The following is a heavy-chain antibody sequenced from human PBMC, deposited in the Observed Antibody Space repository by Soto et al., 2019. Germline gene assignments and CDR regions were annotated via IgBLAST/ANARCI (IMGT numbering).Heavy chain of an antibody. J-gene: IGHJ4*02. V-gene: IGHV4-59*01. CDR2: IYYSGST. Sequence: PSETLYLNCTVSGGSISSYYRSWIRQPPGKGLEWIGYIYYSGSTNYNPSLKSRVTISVDTSKNQFSLKLSSVTAADTAVYYCARVGIAARRVGDFDYWGQGTLVTVSS. CDR3: ARVGIAARRVGDFDY. CDR1: GGSISSYY. D-gene: IGHD6-6*01.